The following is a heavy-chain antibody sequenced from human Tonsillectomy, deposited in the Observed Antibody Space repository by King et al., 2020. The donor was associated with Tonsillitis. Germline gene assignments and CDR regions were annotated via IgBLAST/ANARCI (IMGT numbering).Heavy chain of an antibody. CDR1: GFTFSSYA. V-gene: IGHV3-23*04. Sequence: VQLVESGGGLVQPGGSLRLSCAASGFTFSSYAMSWVRQAPGKGLEWVSAISGRGGSTYYADSVKGRFTISRDNSKNTLYLQMNSTRAEDTSVYYCAKHVQDSWSVYDYWGQGTLVTVSS. CDR3: AKHVQDSWSVYDY. J-gene: IGHJ4*02. D-gene: IGHD6-13*01. CDR2: ISGRGGST.